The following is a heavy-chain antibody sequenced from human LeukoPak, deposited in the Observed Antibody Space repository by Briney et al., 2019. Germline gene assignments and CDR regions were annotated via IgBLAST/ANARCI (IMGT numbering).Heavy chain of an antibody. CDR3: ARDLSSDIVVVPAAIGKGLFDY. Sequence: GGSLRLSCAASGFIFSNYGMHWVRQSPGKGLEWVTFIQYDGNKTYYADSVKGRFTISRDNAKNSLYLQMNSLRAEDTAVYYCARDLSSDIVVVPAAIGKGLFDYWGQGTLVTVSS. J-gene: IGHJ4*02. V-gene: IGHV3-30*02. D-gene: IGHD2-2*01. CDR1: GFIFSNYG. CDR2: IQYDGNKT.